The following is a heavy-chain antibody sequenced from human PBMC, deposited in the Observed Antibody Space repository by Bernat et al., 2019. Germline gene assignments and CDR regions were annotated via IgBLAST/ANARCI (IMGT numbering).Heavy chain of an antibody. CDR3: ATFTFGGVPSRYYFDY. J-gene: IGHJ4*02. D-gene: IGHD3-16*01. CDR1: GGSFSGYY. Sequence: QVQLQQWGAGLLKPSETLSLTCAVYGGSFSGYYWSWIRQPPGKGLGWIGEINHSGSTNYNPSLKSRVTISVDTSKNQFSLKLSSVTAADTAVYYCATFTFGGVPSRYYFDYWGQGTLVTVSS. V-gene: IGHV4-34*01. CDR2: INHSGST.